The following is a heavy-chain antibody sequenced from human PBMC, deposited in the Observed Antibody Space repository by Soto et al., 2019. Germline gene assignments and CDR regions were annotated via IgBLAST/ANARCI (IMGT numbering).Heavy chain of an antibody. V-gene: IGHV6-1*01. CDR1: GDSVSSNSAA. Sequence: SQTLSLTCAISGDSVSSNSAAWNWIRQSPSRGLEWLGRTYYRSKWYNDYAVSVKSRITINPDTSKNQFSLQLNSVTPEDTAVYYCARIYDFWSGTYYYYGMDVWGQGTTVTVSS. CDR3: ARIYDFWSGTYYYYGMDV. J-gene: IGHJ6*02. D-gene: IGHD3-3*01. CDR2: TYYRSKWYN.